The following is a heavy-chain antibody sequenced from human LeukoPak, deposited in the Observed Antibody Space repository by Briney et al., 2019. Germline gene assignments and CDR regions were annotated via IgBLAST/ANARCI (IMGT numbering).Heavy chain of an antibody. V-gene: IGHV4-59*08. D-gene: IGHD3-3*01. J-gene: IGHJ4*02. CDR1: TGSISSYY. CDR2: IYYSGST. CDR3: ARLTTIFGVVITGFDY. Sequence: SETLSLTCTVSTGSISSYYWSWIRQPPGKGLEWIGDIYYSGSTWYNPSLKSRVTMSVDTSKNQFSLKLSSVTAADTAVYYCARLTTIFGVVITGFDYWGQGTLVTVSS.